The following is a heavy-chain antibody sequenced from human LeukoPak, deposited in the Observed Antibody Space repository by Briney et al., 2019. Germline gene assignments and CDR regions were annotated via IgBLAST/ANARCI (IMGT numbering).Heavy chain of an antibody. CDR1: GFTFSSYG. V-gene: IGHV3-30*18. D-gene: IGHD3-10*01. CDR3: AKPYYYGSRSYMDY. CDR2: ISYDGSNT. Sequence: GGSLRLSCAASGFTFSSYGMHWVSHAPGKGLEWVAVISYDGSNTYYADSVKGRFTISRDNSKNMLYLQMNSLRAEDTAVYYCAKPYYYGSRSYMDYWGQGTLVTVSS. J-gene: IGHJ4*02.